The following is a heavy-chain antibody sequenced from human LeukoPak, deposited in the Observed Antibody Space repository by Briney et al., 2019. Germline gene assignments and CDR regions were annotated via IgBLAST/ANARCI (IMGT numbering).Heavy chain of an antibody. CDR2: IYYSGST. Sequence: SETLSLTCTVPGGSISSYYWSWIRQPPGKGLEWIGYIYYSGSTNYNPSLKSRVTISVDTSKNQFSLKLSSVTAADTAVYYCAREVTYYYDSSGSFDYGGQGTLVTVSS. V-gene: IGHV4-59*01. CDR1: GGSISSYY. CDR3: AREVTYYYDSSGSFDY. J-gene: IGHJ4*02. D-gene: IGHD3-22*01.